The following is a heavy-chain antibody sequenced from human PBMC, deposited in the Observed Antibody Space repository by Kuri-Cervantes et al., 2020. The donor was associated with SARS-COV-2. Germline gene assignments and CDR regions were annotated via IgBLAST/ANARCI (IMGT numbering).Heavy chain of an antibody. V-gene: IGHV3-30-3*01. Sequence: GGSLRLSCAASGFTFSSYAMHWVRQAPGKGLEWVAVISYDGSNKYYADSVKGRFTISRDNSKNTLYLQMNSLRAEDTAVYYCAKSGYGDYLYFDYWGQGTLVTVSS. CDR1: GFTFSSYA. CDR2: ISYDGSNK. CDR3: AKSGYGDYLYFDY. D-gene: IGHD4-17*01. J-gene: IGHJ4*02.